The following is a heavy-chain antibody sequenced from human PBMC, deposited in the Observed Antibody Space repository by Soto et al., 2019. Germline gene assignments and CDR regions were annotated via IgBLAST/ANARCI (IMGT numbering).Heavy chain of an antibody. Sequence: QLQLQESGPGLMKPSETLSLTCSVSDDSINSDKYYWGWIRQPPGKGLEWIGSIYYRGNAYYTPSLQPRVTISLDKSKCQFSRKLNSVTAADSAVYFCARLEGLATTSSSFDFWGPGALVTVSS. D-gene: IGHD6-6*01. CDR2: IYYRGNA. CDR1: DDSINSDKYY. V-gene: IGHV4-39*01. J-gene: IGHJ4*02. CDR3: ARLEGLATTSSSFDF.